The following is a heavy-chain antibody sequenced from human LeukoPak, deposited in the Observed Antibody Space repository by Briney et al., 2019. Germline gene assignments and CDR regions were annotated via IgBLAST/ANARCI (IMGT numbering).Heavy chain of an antibody. CDR1: GFTFSNAW. CDR2: IKSKTDGGTT. CDR3: TTDTPFGLELGY. V-gene: IGHV3-15*01. Sequence: PGGSLRLSXAASGFTFSNAWMSWVGQAPGKGLEWVGRIKSKTDGGTTDYAAPVKGRFTISRDDSKNTLYLQMNSLKTEDTAVYYCTTDTPFGLELGYWGQGTLVTVSS. J-gene: IGHJ4*02. D-gene: IGHD1-1*01.